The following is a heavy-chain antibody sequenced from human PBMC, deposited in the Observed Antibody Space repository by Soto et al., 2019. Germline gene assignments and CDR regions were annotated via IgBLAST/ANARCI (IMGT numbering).Heavy chain of an antibody. CDR1: GFTFSSYG. J-gene: IGHJ4*02. V-gene: IGHV3-30*18. CDR3: AKDHLETTVTPPSY. Sequence: QVQLVESGGGVVQPGRSLRLSCPASGFTFSSYGMHWVRQAPGKGLEWVAVISYDGNNKYYADSVKGRFTISRDNFKNTLYLQMDSLRAEDTAMYYCAKDHLETTVTPPSYWGQGTLVTVSS. CDR2: ISYDGNNK. D-gene: IGHD4-17*01.